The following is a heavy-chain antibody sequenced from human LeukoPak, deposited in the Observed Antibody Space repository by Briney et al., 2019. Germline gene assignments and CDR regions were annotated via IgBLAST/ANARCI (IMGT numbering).Heavy chain of an antibody. CDR2: IKSKADGGRA. J-gene: IGHJ4*02. V-gene: IGHV3-15*01. Sequence: GSLRLSCAASGFSFTDAWMSWVRQAPGRGLERVGRIKSKADGGRAEYAATVKGRFSISRDDAKSTLYVQMNRLRTEDTAVYYCTTEKDLYYYDSSGYFHWGQGSLVTVSS. D-gene: IGHD3-22*01. CDR1: GFSFTDAW. CDR3: TTEKDLYYYDSSGYFH.